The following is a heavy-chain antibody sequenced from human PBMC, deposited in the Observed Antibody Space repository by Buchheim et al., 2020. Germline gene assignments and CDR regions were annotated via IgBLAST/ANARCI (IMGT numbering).Heavy chain of an antibody. CDR2: IYPGDSDT. J-gene: IGHJ2*01. CDR3: ARLPYGDRWSTYRNTVTNWYFDL. V-gene: IGHV5-51*01. Sequence: EVQLVQSGAGVKKPGESLKISCKGSGYSFTSYWIGWVRQMPGKGLEWMGIIYPGDSDTRYSPSFQGQVTISADKSISTAYLQWSSLKASDTAMYYCARLPYGDRWSTYRNTVTNWYFDLWGRGTL. D-gene: IGHD4-11*01. CDR1: GYSFTSYW.